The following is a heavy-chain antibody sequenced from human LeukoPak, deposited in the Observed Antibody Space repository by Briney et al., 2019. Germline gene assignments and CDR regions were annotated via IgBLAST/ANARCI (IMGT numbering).Heavy chain of an antibody. CDR1: GGSFSGYY. D-gene: IGHD6-13*01. Sequence: SETLSLTCAVYGGSFSGYYWSWIRQPPGKGLEWIGEINHSGSTNYNPSLKSRVTISVDTSKNQFSLKLSSVTAADTAVYYCARQIRRSRAFDYWGQGTLVTVSS. CDR3: ARQIRRSRAFDY. CDR2: INHSGST. J-gene: IGHJ4*02. V-gene: IGHV4-34*01.